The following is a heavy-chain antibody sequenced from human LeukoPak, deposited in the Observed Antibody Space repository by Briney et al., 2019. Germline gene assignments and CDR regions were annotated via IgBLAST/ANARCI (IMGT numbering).Heavy chain of an antibody. J-gene: IGHJ3*02. V-gene: IGHV4-59*01. CDR1: GVSISSYY. D-gene: IGHD3-10*01. Sequence: SETLSLTCTVSGVSISSYYWSWIRQPPGKGLEWIGYIYYSGSTNYNPSLKSRVTISVDTSKNQFSLKLSSVTAADTAVYYCHREGSRFGELYDAFDIWGQGTMVTVSS. CDR3: HREGSRFGELYDAFDI. CDR2: IYYSGST.